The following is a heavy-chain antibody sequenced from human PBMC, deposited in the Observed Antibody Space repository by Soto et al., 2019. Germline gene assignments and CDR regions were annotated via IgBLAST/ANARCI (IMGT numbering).Heavy chain of an antibody. V-gene: IGHV3-21*01. CDR2: ISSGSSNI. CDR3: ASATVVAAPFDF. J-gene: IGHJ4*02. Sequence: GGSLRLSCAASGFTFSSYAMSWVRQAPGKGLEWVSAISSGSSNIYYADSVKGRFTISRDNAKNSLFLQMDSLRAEDSAVYYCASATVVAAPFDFWGQGTLVTVSS. D-gene: IGHD2-15*01. CDR1: GFTFSSYA.